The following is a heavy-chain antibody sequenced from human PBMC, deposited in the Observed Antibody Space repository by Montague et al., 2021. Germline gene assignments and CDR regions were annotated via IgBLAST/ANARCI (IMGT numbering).Heavy chain of an antibody. CDR2: ISTDGSST. Sequence: SLRLSCAASGFTFSSYWMHWVRQAPGKGLVWVSRISTDGSSTTYADSVKGRFTTSRDNAKNMLYLQMNSLRAEDTAVYYCTFYKFRETPRGFDYGGQGTRATVSA. CDR1: GFTFSSYW. V-gene: IGHV3-74*01. D-gene: IGHD3-10*01. J-gene: IGHJ4*02. CDR3: TFYKFRETPRGFDY.